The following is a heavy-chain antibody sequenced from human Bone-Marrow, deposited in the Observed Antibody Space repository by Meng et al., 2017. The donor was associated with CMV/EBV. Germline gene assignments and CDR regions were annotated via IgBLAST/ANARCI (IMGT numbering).Heavy chain of an antibody. V-gene: IGHV1-2*02. D-gene: IGHD1-26*01. CDR1: GYTFTGYY. J-gene: IGHJ6*02. CDR3: ARDEVVGATRGMDV. Sequence: ASVKVSCKASGYTFTGYYMHWVRQAPGQGLEWMGWINPNSGGTNYAQKFQGRVTMTRDTSISTAYMELSRLRSDDTAEYYGARDEVVGATRGMDVWGQGTTVTVSS. CDR2: INPNSGGT.